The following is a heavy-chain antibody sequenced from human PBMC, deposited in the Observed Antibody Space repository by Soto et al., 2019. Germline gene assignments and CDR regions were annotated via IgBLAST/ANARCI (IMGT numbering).Heavy chain of an antibody. V-gene: IGHV4-34*01. Sequence: SETLSLTCAVYGVSFSGYYWSWIRQPPGKGLEWIGEINHSGSTNYNPSLKSRVTMSVDMSKNQFSLKLSSVTAADTAVYYCARVPTNYYYGSGSYFYWYFDLWGRGTLVTVSS. J-gene: IGHJ2*01. CDR1: GVSFSGYY. D-gene: IGHD3-10*01. CDR2: INHSGST. CDR3: ARVPTNYYYGSGSYFYWYFDL.